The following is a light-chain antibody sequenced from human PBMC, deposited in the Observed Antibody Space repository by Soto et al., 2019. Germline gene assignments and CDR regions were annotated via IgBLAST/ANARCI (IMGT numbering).Light chain of an antibody. CDR2: DVS. CDR1: SSDVGGYSY. CDR3: SSYTSSSTLDV. V-gene: IGLV2-14*01. Sequence: QSVLTQPASVSGSPGQSITISCTGTSSDVGGYSYVSWYQQHPGKAPKLMIYDVSNRPSGVSNRFSGSKSGNTASLTISGLQAEDEADYYCSSYTSSSTLDVFGTGTKVTVL. J-gene: IGLJ1*01.